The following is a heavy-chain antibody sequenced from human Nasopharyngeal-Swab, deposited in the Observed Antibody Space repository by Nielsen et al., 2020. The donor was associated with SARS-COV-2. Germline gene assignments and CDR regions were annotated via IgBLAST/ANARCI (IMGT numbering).Heavy chain of an antibody. V-gene: IGHV4-59*12. D-gene: IGHD3-10*01. CDR3: AREGEEGG. Sequence: SETLSLTCTVSGGSISSYYWSWIRQPPGKGLEWIGYIYYSGSTNYNPSLKSRVTISVDTSKNQFSLKLSSVTAADTAVYYCAREGEEGGWGQGTLVTVSS. J-gene: IGHJ4*02. CDR2: IYYSGST. CDR1: GGSISSYY.